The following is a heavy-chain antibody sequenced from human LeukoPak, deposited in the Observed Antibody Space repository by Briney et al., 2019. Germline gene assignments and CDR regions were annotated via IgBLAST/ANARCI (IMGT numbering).Heavy chain of an antibody. J-gene: IGHJ6*02. CDR2: IYYTGTT. Sequence: SETLSLTCTVSGGSISNYYWSWIRQPPGKALEWTGYIYYTGTTKYNPSLKSRATISLDTSKNQFSLKLTSVTAADTALFFCARGYDIDVWGQGTTVTVSS. CDR1: GGSISNYY. V-gene: IGHV4-59*01. CDR3: ARGYDIDV.